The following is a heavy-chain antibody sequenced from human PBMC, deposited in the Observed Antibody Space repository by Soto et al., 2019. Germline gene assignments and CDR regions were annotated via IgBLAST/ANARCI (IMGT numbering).Heavy chain of an antibody. D-gene: IGHD6-25*01. J-gene: IGHJ5*02. CDR2: IYFTGNT. CDR3: AGQTFTIAAASYGRSNWFDP. CDR1: GGSITSSSHF. Sequence: SETLSLTCTASGGSITSSSHFWGWARQPPGKGLEWIGTIYFTGNTYYTPSLKSRLTMSIDTSKNEFSLRLNSVTAADTAVYYCAGQTFTIAAASYGRSNWFDPWGPGTLVTVSS. V-gene: IGHV4-39*01.